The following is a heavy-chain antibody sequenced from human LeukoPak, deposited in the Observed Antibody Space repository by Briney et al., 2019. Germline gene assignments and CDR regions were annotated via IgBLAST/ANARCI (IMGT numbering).Heavy chain of an antibody. V-gene: IGHV4-34*01. CDR3: ARGSGYYGSGSYYYYYYYMDV. CDR2: INHSGST. CDR1: GGSFSGYY. Sequence: SETLSLTCAVYGGSFSGYYWSWIRQPPGKGLEWIGEINHSGSTNYNPSLKSRVTISVDTSKNQFSLKLSSVTAADTAVYYCARGSGYYGSGSYYYYYYYMDVWGKGTTVTVSS. D-gene: IGHD3-10*01. J-gene: IGHJ6*03.